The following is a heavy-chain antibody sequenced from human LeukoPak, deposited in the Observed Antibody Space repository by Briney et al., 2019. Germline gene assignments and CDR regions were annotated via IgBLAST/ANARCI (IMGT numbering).Heavy chain of an antibody. CDR2: IRSKAYGGTT. D-gene: IGHD1-26*01. J-gene: IGHJ5*02. CDR3: TRAGGIVGATVNWFDP. Sequence: GGSLRLSCTASGFTFGDYAMSWFRQAPGKGLEWVGFIRSKAYGGTTEYAASVKGRFTISRDDSKSIAYLQMNSLKTEDTAVYYCTRAGGIVGATVNWFDPWGQGTLVTVSS. V-gene: IGHV3-49*03. CDR1: GFTFGDYA.